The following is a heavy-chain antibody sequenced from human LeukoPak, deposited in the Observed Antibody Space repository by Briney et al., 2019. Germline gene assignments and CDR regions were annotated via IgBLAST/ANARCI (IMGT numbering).Heavy chain of an antibody. D-gene: IGHD2-2*01. CDR3: AAAADIVVVPAASI. Sequence: GASVKVSCKASGFTFTSSAMQWVRQARGQRLEWIGWIVVGSGNTNYAQKFQERVTITRDMSTSTAYMELSSLRSEDTAVYYCAAAADIVVVPAASIWGQGTLVTVSS. CDR1: GFTFTSSA. J-gene: IGHJ4*02. CDR2: IVVGSGNT. V-gene: IGHV1-58*02.